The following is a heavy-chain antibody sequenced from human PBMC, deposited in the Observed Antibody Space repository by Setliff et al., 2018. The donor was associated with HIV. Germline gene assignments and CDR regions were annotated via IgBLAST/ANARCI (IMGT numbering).Heavy chain of an antibody. V-gene: IGHV3-23*01. CDR3: ARETRPGLTRSGFDY. J-gene: IGHJ4*02. Sequence: GGSLRLSCAASGFTFSSYAMNWVRQAPGKGLEWVSLISGTDGTTYYADSVKGRFTISRDDSRNMLYLQMNSLRAEDTAVYYCARETRPGLTRSGFDYWGQGTLVTVSS. CDR2: ISGTDGTT. D-gene: IGHD1-1*01. CDR1: GFTFSSYA.